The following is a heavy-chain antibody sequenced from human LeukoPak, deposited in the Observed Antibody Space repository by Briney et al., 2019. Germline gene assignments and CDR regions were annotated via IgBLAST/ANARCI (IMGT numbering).Heavy chain of an antibody. CDR3: ARGGSTPFYSSSWYWVDY. CDR1: GVSISSYY. D-gene: IGHD6-13*01. J-gene: IGHJ4*02. Sequence: SETLSLTCTVSGVSISSYYWSWLRQPPGKGLEWVGYIYYSGSTNYNPSLKSRVTISVDTSKNQFSLKLSSVTAADTAVYYCARGGSTPFYSSSWYWVDYWGQGTLVTVSS. V-gene: IGHV4-59*01. CDR2: IYYSGST.